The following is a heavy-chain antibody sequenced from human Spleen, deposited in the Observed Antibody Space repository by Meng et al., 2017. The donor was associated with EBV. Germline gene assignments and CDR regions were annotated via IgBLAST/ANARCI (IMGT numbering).Heavy chain of an antibody. V-gene: IGHV4-61*01. J-gene: IGHJ4*02. CDR2: IDDTGTT. Sequence: QGPLPESRPRLVKPSETPSLTFTVSGVSVTSGTYHWSWIRQSPGKGLEWIGYIDDTGTTIYNPSLKGRVSIFLETSKNLFSLKLNSVTTADTAVYYCAKSRSSTPGVVDYWGQGTLVTVSS. CDR3: AKSRSSTPGVVDY. CDR1: GVSVTSGTYH. D-gene: IGHD3-10*01.